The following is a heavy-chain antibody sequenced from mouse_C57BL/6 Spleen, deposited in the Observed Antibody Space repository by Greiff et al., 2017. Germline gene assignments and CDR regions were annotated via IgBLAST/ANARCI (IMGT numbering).Heavy chain of an antibody. CDR2: VYPGDGDT. CDR3: ARDGSNYFSWFAY. CDR1: GYAFSSSW. D-gene: IGHD2-5*01. V-gene: IGHV1-82*01. Sequence: QVQLQQSGPELVKPGASVKISCKASGYAFSSSWMNWVKQRPGKGLEWIGRVYPGDGDTNYNGKFKGKATLTADKSSSTANMQLSSLTSEDSAVYFGARDGSNYFSWFAYWGQGTLVTVSA. J-gene: IGHJ3*01.